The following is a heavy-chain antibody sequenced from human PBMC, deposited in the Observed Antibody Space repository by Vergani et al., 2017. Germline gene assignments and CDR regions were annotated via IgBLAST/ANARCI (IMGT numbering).Heavy chain of an antibody. V-gene: IGHV1-18*01. CDR2: ISVYNGNT. CDR3: ARLGKLGDIIGNFDY. Sequence: QVQLVQSGAEVKKPGASVKVSCKASGYTFTSYGISWVRQAPGQGLEWMGWISVYNGNTNYAQKLQGRVTMTTDTATSTAYMELRGLRSDDTAVYYCARLGKLGDIIGNFDYWGQGTLVTVSS. D-gene: IGHD1-14*01. J-gene: IGHJ4*02. CDR1: GYTFTSYG.